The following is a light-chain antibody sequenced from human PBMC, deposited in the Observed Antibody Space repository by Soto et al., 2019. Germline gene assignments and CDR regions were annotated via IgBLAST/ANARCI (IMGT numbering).Light chain of an antibody. V-gene: IGKV1-33*01. CDR3: QHCDYLPI. Sequence: DIQMTQSPSSLSASVGDRVTITCQASHDITSFLNWYQHKPGRAPKLLIYDASILEAGVPTRFSGSGSGTHFTFTIISLQPEVVATYYCQHCDYLPIFCPGTTVDFK. J-gene: IGKJ3*01. CDR1: HDITSF. CDR2: DAS.